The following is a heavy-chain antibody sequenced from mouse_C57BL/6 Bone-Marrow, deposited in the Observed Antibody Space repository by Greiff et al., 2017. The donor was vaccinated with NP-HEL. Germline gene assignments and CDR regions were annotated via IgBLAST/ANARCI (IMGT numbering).Heavy chain of an antibody. J-gene: IGHJ4*01. V-gene: IGHV2-9-1*01. CDR1: GFSLTSYA. D-gene: IGHD2-4*01. CDR3: ARTYDYPYYYAMDY. CDR2: IWTGGGT. Sequence: VQLQQSGPGLVAPSQSLSITCTVSGFSLTSYAISWVRQPPGKGLEWLGVIWTGGGTNYNSALKSRLSISKDNSKSQVFLKMNSLQTDDTARYYCARTYDYPYYYAMDYLGQGTSVTVSS.